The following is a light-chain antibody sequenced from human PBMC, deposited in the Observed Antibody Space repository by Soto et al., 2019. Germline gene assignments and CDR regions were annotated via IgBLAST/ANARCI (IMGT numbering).Light chain of an antibody. CDR3: QQYTTYPYT. J-gene: IGKJ2*01. V-gene: IGKV1-5*01. Sequence: DIQMPQSPSTLSASVGDRVTITCRASQSVTNWLAWYQQKPGKAPNLLIYDASRLQSGIPSRFSGSGSGTEFTLTISSLQPDDFANYYCQQYTTYPYTFGQGTKLEIK. CDR1: QSVTNW. CDR2: DAS.